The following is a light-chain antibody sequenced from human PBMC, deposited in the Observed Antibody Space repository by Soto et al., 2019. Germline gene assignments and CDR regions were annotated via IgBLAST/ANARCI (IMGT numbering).Light chain of an antibody. CDR2: GTS. CDR3: LLYYGGALV. J-gene: IGLJ2*01. CDR1: TGAVTSGYY. V-gene: IGLV7-43*01. Sequence: QAVVTRGPSLTVSPGGTVTLTCASNTGAVTSGYYRYWFQQKPGQAPRALIYGTSNKHSWTPARFSGSLLGGKAALTLSGVQPEDEAEYYCLLYYGGALVFGVGTKLTVL.